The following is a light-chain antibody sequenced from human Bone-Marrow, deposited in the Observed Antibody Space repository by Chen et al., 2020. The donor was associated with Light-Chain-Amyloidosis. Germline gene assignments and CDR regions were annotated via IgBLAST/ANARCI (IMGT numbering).Light chain of an antibody. CDR3: GTWDSSLSAEV. CDR1: NSNIGNNY. V-gene: IGLV1-51*01. J-gene: IGLJ2*01. Sequence: QSVLTQPPSVSAAPGQKVTISCSGSNSNIGNNYVSWYQQLPGTAPKLLIYDNNKRPSGIPDRFSGSKSGTSATLGITGLRAGDEADYYCGTWDSSLSAEVFGGGTKLTVL. CDR2: DNN.